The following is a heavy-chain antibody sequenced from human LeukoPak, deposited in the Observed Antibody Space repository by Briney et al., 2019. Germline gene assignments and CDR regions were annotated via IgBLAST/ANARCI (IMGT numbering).Heavy chain of an antibody. J-gene: IGHJ6*03. CDR1: GGSFSSYY. Sequence: SETLSLTCAVYGGSFSSYYWSWIRQPPGKGLEWIGYIYYSGSTNYNPSLKSRVTISVDTPKNQFSLKLSSVTAADTAVYYCARASDDYVWGSYRYYYYYYMDVWGKGTTVTVSS. D-gene: IGHD3-16*02. CDR2: IYYSGST. V-gene: IGHV4-59*01. CDR3: ARASDDYVWGSYRYYYYYYMDV.